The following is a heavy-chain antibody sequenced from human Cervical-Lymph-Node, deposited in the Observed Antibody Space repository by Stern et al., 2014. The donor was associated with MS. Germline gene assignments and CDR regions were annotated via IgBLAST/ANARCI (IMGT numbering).Heavy chain of an antibody. CDR2: ISTTGGTT. D-gene: IGHD6-19*01. CDR3: AKKSGSGWYYVS. J-gene: IGHJ5*02. CDR1: GFTFSTYD. Sequence: EVQLEESGGGLVQPGGSLRLSCAASGFTFSTYDMSWVRRAPGKGPQFVSAISTTGGTTYYADSVKGRFTISRDNSKNPLYLQMNSLRAEDTAVYYCAKKSGSGWYYVSWGQGSLVTVSS. V-gene: IGHV3-23*04.